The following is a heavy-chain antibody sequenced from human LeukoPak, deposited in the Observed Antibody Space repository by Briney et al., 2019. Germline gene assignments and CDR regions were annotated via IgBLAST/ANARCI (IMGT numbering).Heavy chain of an antibody. CDR3: ARGYSSSWYGYYMDV. D-gene: IGHD6-13*01. V-gene: IGHV1-8*01. CDR2: MNPNSGNT. Sequence: ASVEVSCKASGYTFTSYDINWVRQATGQGLEWMGWMNPNSGNTGYAQKFQGRLTITKNTSISTAYMDLSGLRAEDTAVYYCARGYSSSWYGYYMDVWGKGTTVTVSS. J-gene: IGHJ6*03. CDR1: GYTFTSYD.